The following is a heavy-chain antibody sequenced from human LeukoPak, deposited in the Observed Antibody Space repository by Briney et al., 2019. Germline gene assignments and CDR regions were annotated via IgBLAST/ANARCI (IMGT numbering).Heavy chain of an antibody. Sequence: SETLSLTCTVSGGSISSSSYYWGWIRQPPGKGLEWIGSSYYSGSTYYNPSLKSRVTISVDTSKNQFSLKLSSGTAADTAVYYRARGRYYYGSGSYFVLDYWGQGTLVTVSS. CDR2: SYYSGST. J-gene: IGHJ4*02. CDR1: GGSISSSSYY. V-gene: IGHV4-39*07. CDR3: ARGRYYYGSGSYFVLDY. D-gene: IGHD3-10*01.